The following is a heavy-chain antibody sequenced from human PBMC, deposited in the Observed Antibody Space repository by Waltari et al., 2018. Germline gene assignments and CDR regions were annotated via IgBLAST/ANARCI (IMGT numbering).Heavy chain of an antibody. CDR2: IIPIFGTA. CDR1: GGTFSSYA. Sequence: QVQLVQSGAEVKKPGSSVKVSCKASGGTFSSYAISWVRQAPGKGLEWMGGIIPIFGTANYAQKFQGRVTITADESTSTAYMELSSLRSEDTAVYYCARGKKTDLTTPGHSTPFDPWGQGTLVTVSS. V-gene: IGHV1-69*01. CDR3: ARGKKTDLTTPGHSTPFDP. J-gene: IGHJ5*02. D-gene: IGHD4-4*01.